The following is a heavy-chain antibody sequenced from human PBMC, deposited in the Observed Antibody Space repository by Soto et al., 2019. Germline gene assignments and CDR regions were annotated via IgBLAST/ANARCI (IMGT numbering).Heavy chain of an antibody. V-gene: IGHV3-23*01. CDR3: ANCALSPSVTSYYYYYMDV. Sequence: TGGSLRLSCAASGFTFSDYALSWVRQAPGKGLEWVSTVSASGGNTYYADSVKGRFTISRDNSKNTLFLQMNSLRAEDTAIYYCANCALSPSVTSYYYYYMDVWGKGTTVTVSS. D-gene: IGHD4-17*01. CDR1: GFTFSDYA. J-gene: IGHJ6*03. CDR2: VSASGGNT.